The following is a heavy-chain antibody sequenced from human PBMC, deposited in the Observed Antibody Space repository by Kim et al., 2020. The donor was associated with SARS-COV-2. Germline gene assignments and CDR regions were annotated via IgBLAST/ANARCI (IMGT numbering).Heavy chain of an antibody. CDR1: GFTFSSYG. V-gene: IGHV3-33*01. J-gene: IGHJ4*02. CDR3: ARDQDTAMATDY. CDR2: IWYDGSNK. D-gene: IGHD5-18*01. Sequence: GGSLRLSCAASGFTFSSYGMHWVRQAPGKGLEWVAVIWYDGSNKYYADSVKGRFTISRDNSKNTLYLQMNSLRAEDTAVYYCARDQDTAMATDYWGQGTLVTVSS.